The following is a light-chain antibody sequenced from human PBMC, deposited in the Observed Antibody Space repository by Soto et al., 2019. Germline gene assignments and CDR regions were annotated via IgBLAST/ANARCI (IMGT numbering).Light chain of an antibody. CDR2: DAS. CDR1: QSISGS. J-gene: IGKJ1*01. Sequence: DIKMTQSPSTLSASVGDTVTVTCRASQSISGSLAWYQQKPGKAPKALIYDASSLESGVPSRFRGSGSGTEFTLTISSLQPDDFATYYCQQYNIFWTFGQGTKV. CDR3: QQYNIFWT. V-gene: IGKV1-5*01.